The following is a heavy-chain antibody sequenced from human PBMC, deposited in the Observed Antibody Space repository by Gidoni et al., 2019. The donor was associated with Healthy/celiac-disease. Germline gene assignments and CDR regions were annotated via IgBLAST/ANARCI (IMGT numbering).Heavy chain of an antibody. J-gene: IGHJ6*02. Sequence: QITLKESGPTLVKPTQTLTLTCTFSGFSLSTSGVGVGWIRQPPGKALEWLALIYWNDDKRYSPSLKSRLTITKDTSKNQVVLTMTNMDPVDTATYYCAHAPSYCSGGSCYLLGMDVWGQGTTVTVSS. CDR3: AHAPSYCSGGSCYLLGMDV. CDR2: IYWNDDK. D-gene: IGHD2-15*01. V-gene: IGHV2-5*01. CDR1: GFSLSTSGVG.